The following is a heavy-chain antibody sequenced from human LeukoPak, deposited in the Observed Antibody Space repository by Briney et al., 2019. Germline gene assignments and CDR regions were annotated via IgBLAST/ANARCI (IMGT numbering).Heavy chain of an antibody. D-gene: IGHD4-11*01. J-gene: IGHJ4*02. V-gene: IGHV4-38-2*02. Sequence: SETLSLTCTVSGYSISSGYYWGCIRQPPGKGLEWIGSIYHSGSTYYNPSLKSRVTISVDTSKNQFSLKLSSVTAADTAVYYCARQTTVTTAFDYWGQGTLVTVSS. CDR2: IYHSGST. CDR3: ARQTTVTTAFDY. CDR1: GYSISSGYY.